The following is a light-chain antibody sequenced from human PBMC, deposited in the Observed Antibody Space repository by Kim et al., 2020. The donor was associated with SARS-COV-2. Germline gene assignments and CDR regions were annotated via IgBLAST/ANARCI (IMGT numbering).Light chain of an antibody. CDR1: NIGSKS. CDR3: QVWDSSSDNYV. Sequence: APGKTARITCRGNNIGSKSVHWYQQKQGQAPVLVIYYDSDRPSGIAERFSGSNSGNTATLTISRVEAGDEDDYYCQVWDSSSDNYVFGAGTKVTVL. V-gene: IGLV3-21*04. CDR2: YDS. J-gene: IGLJ1*01.